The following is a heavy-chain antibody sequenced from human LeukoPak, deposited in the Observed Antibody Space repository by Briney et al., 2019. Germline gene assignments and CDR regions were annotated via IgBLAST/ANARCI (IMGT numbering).Heavy chain of an antibody. CDR1: GLTFSDYY. V-gene: IGHV3-11*01. D-gene: IGHD3-22*01. CDR3: ARWDSSGCLDY. J-gene: IGHJ4*02. CDR2: ISSSGTTI. Sequence: GGSLRLSCAASGLTFSDYYMSWIRQAPGKGLEWVSYISSSGTTIYYADSVKGRFTISRDNAKNSLYLQMNSLRAEDTAVYFCARWDSSGCLDYWGQDTLVTVSS.